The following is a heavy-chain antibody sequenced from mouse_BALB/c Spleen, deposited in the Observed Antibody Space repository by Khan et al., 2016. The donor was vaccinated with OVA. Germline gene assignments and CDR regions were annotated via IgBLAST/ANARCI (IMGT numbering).Heavy chain of an antibody. V-gene: IGHV3-2*02. CDR3: ARDGSRYNYAMDY. J-gene: IGHJ4*01. Sequence: EVQLQESGPGLVKPSQSLSLTCTVTCYSITSDYAWNWIRQFPGNKLEWMGYISYSGSTNYNPALKSRISITRDTSKNQFFLQLNSVTTEDTATYHCARDGSRYNYAMDYWGQGTSVTVSS. CDR1: CYSITSDYA. D-gene: IGHD2-3*01. CDR2: ISYSGST.